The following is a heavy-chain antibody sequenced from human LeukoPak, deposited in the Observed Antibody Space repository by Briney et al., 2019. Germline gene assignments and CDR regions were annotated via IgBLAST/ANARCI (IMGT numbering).Heavy chain of an antibody. Sequence: GASVKVSCKASGYTFTSYGISWVRQAPGQGLEWMGWISAYNSNTNYAQKLQGRVTMTTDTSTSTAYMELRSLRSDDTAVYYCARPRVVVAATRSSGWFDPWGQGTLVTVSS. CDR3: ARPRVVVAATRSSGWFDP. V-gene: IGHV1-18*01. D-gene: IGHD2-15*01. CDR1: GYTFTSYG. CDR2: ISAYNSNT. J-gene: IGHJ5*02.